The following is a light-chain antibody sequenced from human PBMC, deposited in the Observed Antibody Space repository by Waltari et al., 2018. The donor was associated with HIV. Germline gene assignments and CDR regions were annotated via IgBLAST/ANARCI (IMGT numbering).Light chain of an antibody. CDR3: QQFNSYPFT. J-gene: IGKJ3*01. V-gene: IGKV1-13*02. Sequence: AIQLTQSPSSLSASVGDRVTITCRASQGISSALAWYQQKPGKAPKLLIYDASSLESGVPSRFSGSGSGTDFALIISSLQPEDFATYYCQQFNSYPFTFGPGTKVDIK. CDR1: QGISSA. CDR2: DAS.